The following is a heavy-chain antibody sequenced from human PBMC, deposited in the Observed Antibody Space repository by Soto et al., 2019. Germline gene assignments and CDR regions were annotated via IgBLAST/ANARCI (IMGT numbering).Heavy chain of an antibody. D-gene: IGHD6-19*01. V-gene: IGHV3-30*04. Sequence: GGSLRLSCAASGFMFSAYAMLWVRQAPGKGLEWVAAISYDGTNKYYADSIKGRFTISRDNSANTLFLQVNSLRREDTAMYYCARDPSPYTSGWYGIDFWGHGTLVTAPQ. CDR3: ARDPSPYTSGWYGIDF. CDR1: GFMFSAYA. J-gene: IGHJ4*01. CDR2: ISYDGTNK.